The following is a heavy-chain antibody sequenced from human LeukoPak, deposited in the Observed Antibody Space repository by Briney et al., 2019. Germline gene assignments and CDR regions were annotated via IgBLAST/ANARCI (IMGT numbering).Heavy chain of an antibody. CDR1: GYTFTGYY. Sequence: ASVKVSCKASGYTFTGYYMHWVRQAPGQVLEWMGRINPNSGGTNYAQKFQGRVTMTRDTSISTAYMELSRLRSDDTAVYYCARVAVYCSSTSCFRVWFDPWGQGTLVTVSS. J-gene: IGHJ5*02. V-gene: IGHV1-2*06. CDR2: INPNSGGT. CDR3: ARVAVYCSSTSCFRVWFDP. D-gene: IGHD2-2*01.